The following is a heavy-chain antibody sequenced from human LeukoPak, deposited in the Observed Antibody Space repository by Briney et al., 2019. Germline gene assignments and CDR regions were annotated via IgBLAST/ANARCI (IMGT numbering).Heavy chain of an antibody. V-gene: IGHV3-7*01. CDR3: ARVTLRWLLPSHFDY. CDR1: GFPFSNYW. CDR2: IKQDGTEE. J-gene: IGHJ4*02. Sequence: GGSLRLSCAASGFPFSNYWMSWVRQAPGKGLEWVATIKQDGTEEYYVDSVKGRFTISRDNAKNSLYLQMNSLRAEDTAVYYCARVTLRWLLPSHFDYCGQGTLVTVSS. D-gene: IGHD3-22*01.